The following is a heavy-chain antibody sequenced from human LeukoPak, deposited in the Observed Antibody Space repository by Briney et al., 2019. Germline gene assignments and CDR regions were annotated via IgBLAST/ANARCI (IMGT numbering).Heavy chain of an antibody. CDR1: GFTFSSYAMH. CDR3: ARGRRDGYNLEYFDK. J-gene: IGHJ4*02. V-gene: IGHV4-39*01. Sequence: PGGSLRLSCAASGFTFSSYAMHWVRQPPGKGLQWIGSFYYSGSTYYNPSLKSRVTIYVDTSKNQFSLKLSSVTAADTAVYYCARGRRDGYNLEYFDKWGQGTLVTVSS. D-gene: IGHD5-24*01. CDR2: FYYSGST.